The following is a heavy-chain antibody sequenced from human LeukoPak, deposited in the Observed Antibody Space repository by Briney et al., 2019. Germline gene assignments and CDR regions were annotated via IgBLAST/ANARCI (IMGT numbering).Heavy chain of an antibody. CDR1: GYTFTGYY. J-gene: IGHJ6*03. CDR2: INPNSGGT. CDR3: ASEYCSGGSCYHYYYYMDV. Sequence: ASVKVSCKASGYTFTGYYMHWVRQAPGQGLEWMGWINPNSGGTNYAQKFQGRVTMTRDTSISTAYMELSRLRSEDTAVYYCASEYCSGGSCYHYYYYMDVWGKGTTVTVSS. V-gene: IGHV1-2*02. D-gene: IGHD2-15*01.